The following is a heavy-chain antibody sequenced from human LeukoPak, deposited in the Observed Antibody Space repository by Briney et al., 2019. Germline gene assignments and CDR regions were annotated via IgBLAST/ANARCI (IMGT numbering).Heavy chain of an antibody. Sequence: GGSLRLSCAASGFTVSSNYMSWVRQAPGKGLEWVSAISGSGGSTYYADSVKGRFTISRDNSKNTLYLQMNSLRAEDTAVYYCAKGSGLLWFGKLFRQYYFDYWGQGTLVTVSS. CDR2: ISGSGGST. V-gene: IGHV3-23*01. CDR3: AKGSGLLWFGKLFRQYYFDY. D-gene: IGHD3-10*01. J-gene: IGHJ4*02. CDR1: GFTVSSNY.